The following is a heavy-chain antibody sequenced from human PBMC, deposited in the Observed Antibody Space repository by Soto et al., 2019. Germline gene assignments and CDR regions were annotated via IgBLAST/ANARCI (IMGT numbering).Heavy chain of an antibody. CDR1: GFSFSRAW. CDR2: MNEDGSER. CDR3: ARDRAYSRFDY. D-gene: IGHD4-4*01. J-gene: IGHJ4*02. Sequence: EVQLVESGGGLVQPGGSLRLSCAVSGFSFSRAWMTWIRQAPGKGLERVAIMNEDGSERYYVDSVKGRFTISRDNAKNALFLQMNSLRVVDTAVYFCARDRAYSRFDYWGQGSLVTVSS. V-gene: IGHV3-7*03.